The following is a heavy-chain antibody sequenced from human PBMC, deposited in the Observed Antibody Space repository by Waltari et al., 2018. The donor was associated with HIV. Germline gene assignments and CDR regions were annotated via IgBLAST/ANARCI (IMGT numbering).Heavy chain of an antibody. V-gene: IGHV3-7*01. CDR3: ARDLWPEDF. CDR2: INQDGTKK. D-gene: IGHD2-21*01. CDR1: GFTFTSYY. J-gene: IGHJ4*02. Sequence: EVQLVESGGGLVQPGGSLRLSCVASGFTFTSYYMSWVRQAPGGGLEWVANINQDGTKKVYVDAVKGRFTITRDNARTSVYLQINSLRAEDSAIYYCARDLWPEDFWGQGTLVTVSS.